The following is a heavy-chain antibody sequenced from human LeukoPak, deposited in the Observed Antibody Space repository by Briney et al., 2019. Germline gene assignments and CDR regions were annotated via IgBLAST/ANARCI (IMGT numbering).Heavy chain of an antibody. D-gene: IGHD2-8*01. CDR2: MNSDGRTT. CDR1: GFTFSSSW. Sequence: VQPGESLRLPCAASGFTFSSSWMHWVRQAPGKGLIWVSRMNSDGRTTTYADSVKGRFTISRDNAKNTLFLQMNSLTADDTAVYYCVRGLNGNSDSWGQGALVTVSS. V-gene: IGHV3-74*01. J-gene: IGHJ4*02. CDR3: VRGLNGNSDS.